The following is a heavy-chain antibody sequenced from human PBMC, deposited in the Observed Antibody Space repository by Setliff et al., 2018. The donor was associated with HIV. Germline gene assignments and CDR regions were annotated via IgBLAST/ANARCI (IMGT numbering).Heavy chain of an antibody. CDR1: GGSIHNYY. D-gene: IGHD6-6*01. CDR3: ARGLATSSRSSLVY. V-gene: IGHV4-59*08. CDR2: IYYSGST. J-gene: IGHJ4*02. Sequence: PSETLSLTCAVSGGSIHNYYWAWIRQPPGKRLEWIGYIYYSGSTNYNPSRKSRVTISVDTSKNHFSLKLSSVTAADTAVYYCARGLATSSRSSLVYWGQGILVTVSS.